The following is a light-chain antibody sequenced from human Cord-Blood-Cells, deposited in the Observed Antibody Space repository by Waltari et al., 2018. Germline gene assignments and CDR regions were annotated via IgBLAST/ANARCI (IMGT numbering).Light chain of an antibody. V-gene: IGKV1-33*01. Sequence: DIQMTQSPSSLSASVGDRVTITCQASQDISNYLNWYQQKPGKAPKLLNYDASNLETGVPSRFSGSGSGTDFTFTISSLQPEDIATYYCQQYDNLYTFGQGTKLEIK. J-gene: IGKJ2*01. CDR3: QQYDNLYT. CDR1: QDISNY. CDR2: DAS.